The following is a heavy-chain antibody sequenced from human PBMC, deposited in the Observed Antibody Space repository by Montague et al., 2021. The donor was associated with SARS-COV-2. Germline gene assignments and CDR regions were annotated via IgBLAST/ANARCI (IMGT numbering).Heavy chain of an antibody. D-gene: IGHD2/OR15-2a*01. CDR2: IYHSGDS. J-gene: IGHJ4*02. CDR3: ARVPDPMRFHSDASEYYSYFDS. V-gene: IGHV4-59*12. Sequence: SETLSLTCSVSGGPISGYYWSWIRQSPGKGLERIGMIYHSGDSYYNPSLKSRVTISVDTSKNQFSLRLSDVSAADTALYYCARVPDPMRFHSDASEYYSYFDSWGQGALVTVSS. CDR1: GGPISGYY.